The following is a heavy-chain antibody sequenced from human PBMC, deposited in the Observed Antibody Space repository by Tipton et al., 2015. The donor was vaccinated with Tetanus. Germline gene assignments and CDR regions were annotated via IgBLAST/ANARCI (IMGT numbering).Heavy chain of an antibody. CDR3: ARDLGAFCSGGGCYSGKVFDI. CDR2: MFYGGSP. J-gene: IGHJ3*02. CDR1: GGSVSSGSYY. V-gene: IGHV4-61*01. Sequence: TLSLTCTVSGGSVSSGSYYWSWIRQRPGKGLEWIGYMFYGGSPKYNPSLKSRVTILVDKSKNQLSLKLRSVTAADTAVYFCARDLGAFCSGGGCYSGKVFDIWGEGTMVTVS. D-gene: IGHD2-15*01.